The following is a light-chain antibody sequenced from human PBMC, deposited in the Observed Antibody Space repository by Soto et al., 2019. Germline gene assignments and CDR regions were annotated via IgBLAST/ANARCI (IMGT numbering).Light chain of an antibody. CDR2: VAS. V-gene: IGKV3-20*01. Sequence: EIVLTQSPGTLSLSPGERVTVSCRASQSVSSNFLAWYQQKPGQAPRLLIHVASIRATGIPDRFTGSGSGTDFILTISRLEPEDFAVYHCQQYAISPITFGGGTKVEIK. CDR3: QQYAISPIT. J-gene: IGKJ4*01. CDR1: QSVSSNF.